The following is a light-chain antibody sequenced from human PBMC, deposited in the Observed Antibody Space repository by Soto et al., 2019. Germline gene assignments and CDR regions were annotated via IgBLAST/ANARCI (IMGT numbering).Light chain of an antibody. CDR2: NTN. Sequence: QAVVTQEPSFSVSPGGTVTLTCGLSSGSVSTSYYPGWYQQTPGQAPHTLIYNTNTRSSGVPDRFSGSILGTKAALTITGAQADDESDYYCVLFMGSGTWVFGGGTKLTVL. CDR3: VLFMGSGTWV. V-gene: IGLV8-61*01. J-gene: IGLJ2*01. CDR1: SGSVSTSYY.